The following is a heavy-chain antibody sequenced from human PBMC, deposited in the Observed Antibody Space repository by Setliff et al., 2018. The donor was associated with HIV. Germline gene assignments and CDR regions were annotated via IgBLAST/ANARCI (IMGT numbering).Heavy chain of an antibody. Sequence: GESLKISCAASGFSFRTYWMSWVRQAPGKGLEWVANMKDDGTEIYYVDAVKGRFTISRDNAKKSVFLHMNSLRGEDTAVYYCVREGEYFDTIGHYLVRRFFDLWGQGTMVTVSS. CDR2: MKDDGTEI. J-gene: IGHJ3*01. CDR1: GFSFRTYW. CDR3: VREGEYFDTIGHYLVRRFFDL. V-gene: IGHV3-7*01. D-gene: IGHD3-9*01.